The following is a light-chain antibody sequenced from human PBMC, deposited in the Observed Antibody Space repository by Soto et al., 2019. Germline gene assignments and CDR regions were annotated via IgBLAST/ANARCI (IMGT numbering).Light chain of an antibody. J-gene: IGKJ1*01. CDR3: QQYNSYSRT. CDR1: QSISDW. CDR2: TAS. V-gene: IGKV1-5*03. Sequence: DIQMTQSPSTLSASVGDRVTITCRASQSISDWLAWYQQKPGKAPKLLIYTASSLESGVPSRFSGSGSGTYFTLTVSSLQPDDFATYYCQQYNSYSRTFGQGTKVEV.